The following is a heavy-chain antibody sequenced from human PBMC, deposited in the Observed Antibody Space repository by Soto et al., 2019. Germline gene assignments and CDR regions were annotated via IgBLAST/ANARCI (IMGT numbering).Heavy chain of an antibody. CDR1: GFTFSSSA. V-gene: IGHV1-58*01. CDR2: IVVGSGNT. D-gene: IGHD6-6*01. CDR3: AALSIAARYYYYGLDV. J-gene: IGHJ6*02. Sequence: ASVKVSCKASGFTFSSSAVQWVRRARGQRLEWIGWIVVGSGNTNYAQKFQERVTITRDMSTSTAYMELSSLRSEDTAVYYCAALSIAARYYYYGLDVWGQGTTVTVSS.